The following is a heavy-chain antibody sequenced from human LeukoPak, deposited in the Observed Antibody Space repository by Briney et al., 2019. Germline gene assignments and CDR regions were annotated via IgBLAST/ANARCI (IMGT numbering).Heavy chain of an antibody. J-gene: IGHJ4*02. D-gene: IGHD4-11*01. Sequence: GASLKISCNGSGNSITSYWNGWVRQMPGEGLGWMGIIYPGDSDNRYSPSFQGQVTISADKSISTAYLQWSSLKASATAMYYCARLAYSNTDDWGQGTLVSVSS. V-gene: IGHV5-51*01. CDR2: IYPGDSDN. CDR3: ARLAYSNTDD. CDR1: GNSITSYW.